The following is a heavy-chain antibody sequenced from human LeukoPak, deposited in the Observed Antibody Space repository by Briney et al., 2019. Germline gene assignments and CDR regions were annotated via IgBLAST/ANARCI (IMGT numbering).Heavy chain of an antibody. J-gene: IGHJ4*02. CDR3: AKDSAFGGEDS. D-gene: IGHD3-16*01. CDR2: NHNRGGTT. Sequence: PGASLRLSRTASGFTFSSYTMNWARQAQGKGLEWVSANHNRGGTTSYADSVKGRFTISRDNSKNTLFLQMNSLRAEDTAVYYCAKDSAFGGEDSWGQGTLVTVSS. CDR1: GFTFSSYT. V-gene: IGHV3-23*01.